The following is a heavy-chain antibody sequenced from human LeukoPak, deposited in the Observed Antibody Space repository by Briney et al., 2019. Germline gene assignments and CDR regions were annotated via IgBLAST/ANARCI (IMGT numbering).Heavy chain of an antibody. J-gene: IGHJ4*02. CDR2: IYNSGST. V-gene: IGHV4-4*07. Sequence: SETLSPTCTVSGGSISSDYCGWVRHPARKRLGWIGRIYNSGSTNYNPSLKSRVTMSVDTSKNQFSLKLSSVTAADTAVYYCSRGVAGTGEDYFDYWGQGTRVTVSS. CDR1: GGSISSDY. CDR3: SRGVAGTGEDYFDY. D-gene: IGHD6-19*01.